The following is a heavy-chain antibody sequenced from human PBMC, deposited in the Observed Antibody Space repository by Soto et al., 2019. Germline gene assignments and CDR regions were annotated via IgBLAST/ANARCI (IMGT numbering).Heavy chain of an antibody. CDR3: AREVLWLGEFLAGMDV. CDR2: IYYSGST. D-gene: IGHD3-10*01. V-gene: IGHV4-59*01. J-gene: IGHJ6*02. CDR1: GGSISSYY. Sequence: SETLSLTCTVSGGSISSYYWSWIRQPPGKGLEWIGYIYYSGSTNYNPSLKSRVTISVDTSMNQFSLKMSSVTAADTAVYYCAREVLWLGEFLAGMDVWGQGTTVTVSS.